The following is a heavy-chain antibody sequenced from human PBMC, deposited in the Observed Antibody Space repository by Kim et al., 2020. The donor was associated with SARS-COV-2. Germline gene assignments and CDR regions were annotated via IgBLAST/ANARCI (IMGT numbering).Heavy chain of an antibody. J-gene: IGHJ5*02. D-gene: IGHD3-22*01. V-gene: IGHV4-59*01. CDR3: ARVFYYDRTFDP. CDR1: GGSISSYY. Sequence: SETLSLTCTVSGGSISSYYWSWIRQPPGKGLEWIGYIYYSGSTNYNPSLKSRVTISVDTSKNQFSLKLSSVTAADTAVYYCARVFYYDRTFDPWGQGTLVTVSS. CDR2: IYYSGST.